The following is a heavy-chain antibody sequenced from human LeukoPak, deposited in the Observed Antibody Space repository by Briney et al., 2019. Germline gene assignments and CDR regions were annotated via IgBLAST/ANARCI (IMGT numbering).Heavy chain of an antibody. D-gene: IGHD2-15*01. V-gene: IGHV3-30*18. J-gene: IGHJ6*02. CDR3: AKGQLVDYGMDV. CDR2: MSYDGGHK. CDR1: GFTFSSYA. Sequence: GGSLRLSCAASGFTFSSYAMHWVRQAPGKGLEWVAVMSYDGGHKYYADSVKGRFTISRDNSKNTLYLQMNSLRVEDTALYYCAKGQLVDYGMDVWGQGTTVTVSS.